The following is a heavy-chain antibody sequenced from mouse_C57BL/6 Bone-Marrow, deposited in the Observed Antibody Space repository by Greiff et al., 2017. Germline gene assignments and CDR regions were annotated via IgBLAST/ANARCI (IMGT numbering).Heavy chain of an antibody. J-gene: IGHJ2*01. D-gene: IGHD1-2*01. V-gene: IGHV1-69*01. CDR3: TRERGYYGLFDY. CDR1: GYTFTSYW. CDR2: SDPSDSYT. Sequence: QVQLQQPGAELVMPGASVKLSCKASGYTFTSYWMHWVKQRPGQGLEWIGESDPSDSYTNYNQKFKGKSTLTVDKSSSTAYMQLSSLTSEDSAVYYCTRERGYYGLFDYWGQGTTLTVAS.